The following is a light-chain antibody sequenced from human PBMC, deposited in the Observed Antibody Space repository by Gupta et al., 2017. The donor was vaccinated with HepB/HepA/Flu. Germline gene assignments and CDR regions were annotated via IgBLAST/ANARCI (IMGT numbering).Light chain of an antibody. J-gene: IGKJ2*02. CDR1: QSVSSY. V-gene: IGKV3-11*01. CDR3: HKSCTWGN. CDR2: DAS. Sequence: EIVLTQSPATLSLSPGERATLSCRASQSVSSYLAWYQQNPGQAPRLRIYDASNRATGIPARFSGSGSETDFTLTISRLEPEDVSVYDWHKSCTWGNFGQGTKVEIK.